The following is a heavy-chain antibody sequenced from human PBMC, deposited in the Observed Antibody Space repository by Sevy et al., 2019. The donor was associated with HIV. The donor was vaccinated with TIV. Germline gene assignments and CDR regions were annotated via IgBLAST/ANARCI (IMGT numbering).Heavy chain of an antibody. V-gene: IGHV3-7*01. CDR3: AKSHFGSGTSYGMDL. J-gene: IGHJ6*02. D-gene: IGHD3-10*01. CDR1: GFTFRNFW. Sequence: GGSLRLSCAVSGFTFRNFWMSWVRQAPGKGLEWVANIRQDGSEKYYVDSVRGRFTISRDNAKNSLFLQLNSLRADDTAIYYCAKSHFGSGTSYGMDLWGRGTTVTVSS. CDR2: IRQDGSEK.